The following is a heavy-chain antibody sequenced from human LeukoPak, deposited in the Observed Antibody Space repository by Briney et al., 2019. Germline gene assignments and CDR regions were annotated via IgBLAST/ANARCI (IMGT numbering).Heavy chain of an antibody. CDR3: ARDAVTAY. CDR2: IKEDGSEK. J-gene: IGHJ4*02. D-gene: IGHD1-14*01. CDR1: GFTFSSFW. Sequence: GGSLRLSCAASGFTFSSFWMSWVRQAPGKGLEWVANIKEDGSEKYYVDSVKGRFTISRDNARNSLFLQMNSLGAEDTAVYYCARDAVTAYWGQGTLVTVSS. V-gene: IGHV3-7*01.